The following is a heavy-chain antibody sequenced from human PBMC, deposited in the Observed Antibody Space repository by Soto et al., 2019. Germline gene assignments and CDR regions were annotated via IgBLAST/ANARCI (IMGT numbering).Heavy chain of an antibody. D-gene: IGHD2-15*01. CDR3: ARDGYCSGGSCYHGDY. CDR2: IIPIFGTA. V-gene: IGHV1-69*01. Sequence: QVQLVQSGAEVKKPGSSVKVSCKASGGTFSSYAISWVRQAPGQGLEWMGGIIPIFGTANYAQKFQGRVTITADDSTSTAYMELSSLRSEDTAVYYCARDGYCSGGSCYHGDYWGQGTLVTVSS. CDR1: GGTFSSYA. J-gene: IGHJ4*02.